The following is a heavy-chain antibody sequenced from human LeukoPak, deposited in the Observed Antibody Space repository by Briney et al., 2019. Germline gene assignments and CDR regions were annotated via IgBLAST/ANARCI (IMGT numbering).Heavy chain of an antibody. CDR3: ARSQSVKDRDDY. CDR2: IIPIFGTA. D-gene: IGHD1-14*01. J-gene: IGHJ4*02. Sequence: SVKVSCKASGGTFSSYAISWVRQAPGQGLEWMGGIIPIFGTANYAQKFQGRVTITADKSTSTAYMELSSLRAEDTAVYYCARSQSVKDRDDYWGQGTLVTVSS. V-gene: IGHV1-69*06. CDR1: GGTFSSYA.